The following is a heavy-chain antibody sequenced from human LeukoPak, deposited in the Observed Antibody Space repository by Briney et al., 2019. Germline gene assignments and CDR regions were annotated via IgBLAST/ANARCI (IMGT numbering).Heavy chain of an antibody. CDR3: AKDHVIMVRGGYFSMDV. J-gene: IGHJ6*02. V-gene: IGHV3-30*18. D-gene: IGHD3-10*01. CDR2: VTYDGSGK. Sequence: GGSLRLSCAASGFTFTRYGIHWVRQAPGKGLEWVAVVTYDGSGKWYADAVKGRFTISRDNAKNTLYLQMNSLRAEDTAVYYCAKDHVIMVRGGYFSMDVWGQGTTVIVSS. CDR1: GFTFTRYG.